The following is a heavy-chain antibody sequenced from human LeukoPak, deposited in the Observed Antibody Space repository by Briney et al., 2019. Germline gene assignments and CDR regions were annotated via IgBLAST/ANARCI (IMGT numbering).Heavy chain of an antibody. Sequence: SETLSLTCTISGGSISSGTYYWSWIRQPPGKGLDWIGYIYYSGTTYYNPSLKTRVIISVDTSKNQFSLKLSSVTAADTAVYYCASYSSSSSFFWFDPWGQGTLVTVSS. CDR1: GGSISSGTYY. CDR3: ASYSSSSSFFWFDP. J-gene: IGHJ5*02. CDR2: IYYSGTT. D-gene: IGHD6-6*01. V-gene: IGHV4-30-4*01.